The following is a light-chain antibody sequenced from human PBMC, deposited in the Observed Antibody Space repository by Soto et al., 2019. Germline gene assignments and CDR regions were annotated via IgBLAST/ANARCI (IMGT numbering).Light chain of an antibody. CDR3: QSYDSSLSLYV. V-gene: IGLV1-40*01. CDR1: SSNIGAGYD. J-gene: IGLJ1*01. Sequence: QSALTQPPSVSGAAVQRVTISCTGSSSNIGAGYDVHWYQQLPGTAPKLLISRNANRPSGVPDRFSGSKSATSASLAITGLQAEDEADYYCQSYDSSLSLYVFGTGTKVTVL. CDR2: RNA.